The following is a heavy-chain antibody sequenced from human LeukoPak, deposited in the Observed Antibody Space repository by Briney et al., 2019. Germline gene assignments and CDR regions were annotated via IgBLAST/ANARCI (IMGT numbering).Heavy chain of an antibody. CDR3: ARLAVASLGW. D-gene: IGHD2-15*01. J-gene: IGHJ4*02. Sequence: SETLSLTCSVSGYSISSGYYWGWIRQPPGKGLEWIGSLSDSGTTSYNPSLKSRVTISVDTSKNQFSLNLYSVTAGDTAVYYCARLAVASLGWWGQGTLVTASS. CDR2: LSDSGTT. V-gene: IGHV4-38-2*02. CDR1: GYSISSGYY.